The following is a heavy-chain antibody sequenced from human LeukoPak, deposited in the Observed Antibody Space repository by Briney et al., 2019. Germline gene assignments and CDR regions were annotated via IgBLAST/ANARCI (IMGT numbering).Heavy chain of an antibody. CDR1: GDSISSSNCY. CDR2: IYFSGGT. V-gene: IGHV4-39*01. Sequence: SETLSLTCTVSGDSISSSNCYWGWIRQPPGKGLEWIVSIYFSGGTYYNASLKSRVTISVDTSKNQFSLKLSSVTAADTAVYYCARQTGSGLFSLPGGQGTLVTVSS. J-gene: IGHJ4*02. D-gene: IGHD3-10*01. CDR3: ARQTGSGLFSLP.